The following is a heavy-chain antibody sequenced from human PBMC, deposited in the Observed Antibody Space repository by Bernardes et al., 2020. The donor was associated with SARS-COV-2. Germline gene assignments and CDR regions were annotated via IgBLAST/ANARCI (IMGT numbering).Heavy chain of an antibody. Sequence: GILRLSCAASGFTFSSYWMHWVRQAPGKGLVWVSRINSDGSSTSYADSVKGRFTISRDNAKNTLYLQMNSLRAEDTAVYYCARLGYCTGGVCYTHYYYYYGMDVWGQGTTVTVSS. J-gene: IGHJ6*02. V-gene: IGHV3-74*01. CDR3: ARLGYCTGGVCYTHYYYYYGMDV. CDR1: GFTFSSYW. D-gene: IGHD2-8*02. CDR2: INSDGSST.